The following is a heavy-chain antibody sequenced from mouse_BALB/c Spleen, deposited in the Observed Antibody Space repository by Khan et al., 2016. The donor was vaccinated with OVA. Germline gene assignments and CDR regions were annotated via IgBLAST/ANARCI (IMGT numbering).Heavy chain of an antibody. Sequence: QVQLQQPGPGLVAPSQSLSITCTVSGFSLTSYGVHWVRQPPGKGLEWLGIIWAGGSTNHNSALMSRLSISKDNSKSQVFLKMNSLQTDDTAMYYCARDTTATTYWGQGTLVTVSA. CDR3: ARDTTATTY. D-gene: IGHD1-2*01. V-gene: IGHV2-9*02. CDR2: IWAGGST. J-gene: IGHJ3*01. CDR1: GFSLTSYG.